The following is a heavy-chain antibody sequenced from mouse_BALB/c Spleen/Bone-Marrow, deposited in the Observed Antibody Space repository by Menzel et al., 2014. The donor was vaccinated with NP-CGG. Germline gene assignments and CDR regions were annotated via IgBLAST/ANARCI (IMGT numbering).Heavy chain of an antibody. V-gene: IGHV4-1*02. CDR3: SRPYYYGNFAY. D-gene: IGHD1-1*01. Sequence: EVKLMESGGGLVQPGGSLKLSCAASGFDFSRYWMSWVRQAPGKGLEWIGEINPDSSTINYTPSLKDKFIISRDNAKNTLYLQMSKVRSEDTALYYCSRPYYYGNFAYWGQGTLVTVSA. CDR2: INPDSSTI. J-gene: IGHJ3*01. CDR1: GFDFSRYW.